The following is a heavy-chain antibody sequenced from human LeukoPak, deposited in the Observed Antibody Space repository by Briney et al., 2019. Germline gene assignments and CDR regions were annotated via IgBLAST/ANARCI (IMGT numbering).Heavy chain of an antibody. CDR3: ARERGSMVRGVPLEY. D-gene: IGHD3-10*01. CDR1: GYTFTNYG. J-gene: IGHJ4*02. Sequence: ASVKVSCKASGYTFTNYGITWVRQAPGQRLEWMGWINAGNGNTKYSQKFQGRVTITRDTSASTAYMELSSLRSEDTAVYYCARERGSMVRGVPLEYWGQGTLVTVSS. V-gene: IGHV1-3*01. CDR2: INAGNGNT.